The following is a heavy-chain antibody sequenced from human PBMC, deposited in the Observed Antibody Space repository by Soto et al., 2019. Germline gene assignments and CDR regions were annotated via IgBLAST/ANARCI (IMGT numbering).Heavy chain of an antibody. V-gene: IGHV1-2*04. CDR3: ATQRDYGDYGAFDY. CDR2: INPNSGGT. CDR1: GYTFTGYY. J-gene: IGHJ4*02. Sequence: ASVKVSFKASGYTFTGYYMHWVRQAPGQGLEWMGWINPNSGGTNYAQIFQGWVTMTRDTSISTAYMELSRLRSDDTAVYYCATQRDYGDYGAFDYWGQGTLVTVSS. D-gene: IGHD4-17*01.